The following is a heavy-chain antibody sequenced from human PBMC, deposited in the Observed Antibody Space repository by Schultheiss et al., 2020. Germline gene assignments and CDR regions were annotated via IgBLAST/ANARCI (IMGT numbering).Heavy chain of an antibody. D-gene: IGHD3-10*01. J-gene: IGHJ3*02. CDR2: IVHSGGT. CDR3: ARSSQPGGSGTYKGAFDI. CDR1: GESFSGYY. V-gene: IGHV4-34*12. Sequence: SETLSLTCAVYGESFSGYYWNWIRQPPGKGLEWIGEIVHSGGTNYNSSLKSRVTVSVDTSKNQFSLKMVSVTAADTAMYYCARSSQPGGSGTYKGAFDIWGQGTPVTVSS.